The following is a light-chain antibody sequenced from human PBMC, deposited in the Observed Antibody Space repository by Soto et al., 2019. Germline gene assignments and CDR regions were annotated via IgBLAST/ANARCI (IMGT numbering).Light chain of an antibody. Sequence: EIVLTQSPATLSLSPGERATLSCRASQSISSYLAWYQHKPGQAPRLLIYDVFNRAPGIPARFSGSGSGTDFTLTISSLEPEDFAVYYCQQRSNCPPLTFGGGTKVEIK. CDR3: QQRSNCPPLT. CDR2: DVF. V-gene: IGKV3-11*01. J-gene: IGKJ4*01. CDR1: QSISSY.